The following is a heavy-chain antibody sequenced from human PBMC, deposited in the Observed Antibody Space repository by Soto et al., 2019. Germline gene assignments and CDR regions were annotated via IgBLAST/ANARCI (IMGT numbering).Heavy chain of an antibody. J-gene: IGHJ4*02. CDR2: IKQDGSEK. CDR3: ARMLSYYDFWSGYPTPYYFDY. D-gene: IGHD3-3*01. Sequence: GGSLRLSCAASGFTFSSYWMSWVRQAPGKGLEWVANIKQDGSEKYYVDSVKGRFTISRDNAKNSLYLQMNSLRAEDTAVYYCARMLSYYDFWSGYPTPYYFDYWGQGTLVTVSS. CDR1: GFTFSSYW. V-gene: IGHV3-7*01.